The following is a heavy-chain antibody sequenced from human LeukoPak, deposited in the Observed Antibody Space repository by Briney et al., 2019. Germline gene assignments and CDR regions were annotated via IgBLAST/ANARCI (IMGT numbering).Heavy chain of an antibody. CDR2: MNPNSGNT. CDR3: ARAPTSLSNPYYFDY. J-gene: IGHJ4*02. Sequence: ASVKVSCKASGYTFTSYDINWVRQATGQGLEWMGWMNPNSGNTGYAQKFQGRVTITRNTSISTAYMELSSLRSEDTAVYYCARAPTSLSNPYYFDYWGQGTLVTVSS. D-gene: IGHD4-11*01. V-gene: IGHV1-8*03. CDR1: GYTFTSYD.